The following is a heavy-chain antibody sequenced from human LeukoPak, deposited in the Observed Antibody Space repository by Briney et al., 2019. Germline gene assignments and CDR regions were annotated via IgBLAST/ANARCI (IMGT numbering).Heavy chain of an antibody. V-gene: IGHV3-21*01. CDR3: ARVERLIVVVPAAIIQEVPNPPDY. D-gene: IGHD2-2*01. CDR1: GFTFSSYS. J-gene: IGHJ4*02. Sequence: PGGSLRLSCAASGFTFSSYSMNWVRQAPGKGLEWVSSISSSSSSYIYYADSVKGRFTISRDNAKNSLYLQMNSLRAEDTAVYYCARVERLIVVVPAAIIQEVPNPPDYWGQGTLVTVSS. CDR2: ISSSSSSYI.